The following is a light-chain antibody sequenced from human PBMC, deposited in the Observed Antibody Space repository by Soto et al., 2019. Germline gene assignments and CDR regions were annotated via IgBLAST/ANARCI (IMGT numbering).Light chain of an antibody. V-gene: IGKV1-9*01. CDR2: SAS. CDR3: QQLYTYPLT. CDR1: QGISSY. J-gene: IGKJ4*01. Sequence: DIQLTQSPSFLSASVRDRVTITCRTSQGISSYLAWYQQKPEKAPKLLIYSASTLQSGVPSRFSGSGSGTEFTLTISSLQPEDFATYYCQQLYTYPLTFGGGTKVEIK.